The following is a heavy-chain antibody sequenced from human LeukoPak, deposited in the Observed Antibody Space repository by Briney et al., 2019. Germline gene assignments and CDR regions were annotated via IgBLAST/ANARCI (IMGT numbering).Heavy chain of an antibody. Sequence: GGSLRLSCVVSGFSVSNNFMNWVRQGPGKGLEWVSVIYNAGDTYYADSVKGRFTISRDNSRNSLYLQLNNLKAEDTAVYFCARVPSYYHGSESPYFFDYWGQGALVTVST. V-gene: IGHV3-53*01. J-gene: IGHJ4*02. CDR1: GFSVSNNF. CDR2: IYNAGDT. CDR3: ARVPSYYHGSESPYFFDY. D-gene: IGHD3-10*01.